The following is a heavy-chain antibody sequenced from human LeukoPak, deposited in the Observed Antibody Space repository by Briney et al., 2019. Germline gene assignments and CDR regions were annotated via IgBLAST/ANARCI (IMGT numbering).Heavy chain of an antibody. J-gene: IGHJ5*02. V-gene: IGHV3-9*01. CDR1: GFTFDDYA. CDR2: ISWNSGSI. D-gene: IGHD5-12*01. Sequence: GGSLRLSCAASGFTFDDYAMHWVRQAPGKGLEWVSGISWNSGSICYADSVKGRFTISRYNAKNSLYLQMNSLRAEDTALYYCAKGGIVATIGNWFDPWGQGTLVTVSS. CDR3: AKGGIVATIGNWFDP.